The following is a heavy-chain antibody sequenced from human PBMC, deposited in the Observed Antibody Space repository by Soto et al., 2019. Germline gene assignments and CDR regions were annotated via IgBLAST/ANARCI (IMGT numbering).Heavy chain of an antibody. CDR2: ISGSGGST. CDR3: ADIVIGDYGGFDAFDI. D-gene: IGHD4-17*01. CDR1: GFTSSSYA. Sequence: AGGALRLSCAASGFTSSSYAMSWFRQAPVKGLEWVSAISGSGGSTYYADSVKGRFTISRDNSKNTLYLQMNSLRAEDTAVYYCADIVIGDYGGFDAFDIWGQGTMVTVSS. J-gene: IGHJ3*02. V-gene: IGHV3-23*01.